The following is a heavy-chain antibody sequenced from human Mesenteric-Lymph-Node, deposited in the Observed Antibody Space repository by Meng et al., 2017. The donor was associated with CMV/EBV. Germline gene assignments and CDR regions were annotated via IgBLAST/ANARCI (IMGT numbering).Heavy chain of an antibody. D-gene: IGHD1-1*01. Sequence: GGSLRLSCAASGFTVSSSYMNWVRQAPGKGLEWVSVIYSGGSSTYYADSVKGRFTISRDNAKNSLYLQMNSLRAEDTALYYCAKSFADWNDVDDAFDIWGQGAMVTVSS. CDR2: IYSGGSST. V-gene: IGHV3-53*05. J-gene: IGHJ3*02. CDR1: GFTVSSSY. CDR3: AKSFADWNDVDDAFDI.